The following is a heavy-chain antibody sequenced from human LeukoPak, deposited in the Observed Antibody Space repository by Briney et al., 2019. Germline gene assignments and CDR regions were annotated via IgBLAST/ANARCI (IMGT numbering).Heavy chain of an antibody. CDR3: ARDGMTADGAVIDLDH. CDR1: ALIFSIFG. Sequence: GGPLRLACAVSALIFSIFGMKWVRRAPAKGLEWISYISSSSTPTHYADSVKGRFTISRDNGKKSLYLQMTGLRDADPCVYYCARDGMTADGAVIDLDHWGPGTLVTVSS. J-gene: IGHJ4*02. D-gene: IGHD6-13*01. V-gene: IGHV3-48*02. CDR2: ISSSSTPT.